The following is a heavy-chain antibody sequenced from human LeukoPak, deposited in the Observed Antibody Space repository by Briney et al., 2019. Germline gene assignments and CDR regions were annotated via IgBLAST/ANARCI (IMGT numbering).Heavy chain of an antibody. D-gene: IGHD2-2*01. V-gene: IGHV4-59*01. CDR1: GGSISSYY. J-gene: IGHJ2*01. CDR3: ATTSIHWYFHL. CDR2: IYYSGST. Sequence: SETLSLTCTVSGGSISSYYWSWIRQPPGKGLEWIGYIYYSGSTNYNPSLKRRVTISVDTSKNQFSLKLSSVTAADTAVYYCATTSIHWYFHLWGRGTLVTVSS.